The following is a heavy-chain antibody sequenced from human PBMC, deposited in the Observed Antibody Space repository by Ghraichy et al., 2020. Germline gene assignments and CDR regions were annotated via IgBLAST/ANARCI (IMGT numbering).Heavy chain of an antibody. J-gene: IGHJ4*02. D-gene: IGHD2-15*01. CDR3: AKEGCSGGSCYCDY. CDR1: GFTFSSYA. CDR2: ISDSGGAT. V-gene: IGHV3-23*01. Sequence: GGSLRLSCAASGFTFSSYAMTWVRQAPGKGLEWVSDISDSGGATYFADSVKGRFTISRDNSKNTLFLQMIGLRAEDTAVYYCAKEGCSGGSCYCDYWGQGTLVTVSS.